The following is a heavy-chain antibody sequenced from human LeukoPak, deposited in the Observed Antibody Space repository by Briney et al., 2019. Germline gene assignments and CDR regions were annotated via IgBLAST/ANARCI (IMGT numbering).Heavy chain of an antibody. CDR1: GFTFSIYG. CDR3: ARAVGPYDF. V-gene: IGHV3-33*01. Sequence: GGSLRLSCAASGFTFSIYGIHWVRQAPGKGLEWVAVIWSDGSHKYYADSVKARFTISRDNSKDTLYLQMNSLRAEGTAVYYCARAVGPYDFWGQGTLVTVSS. D-gene: IGHD3-10*01. J-gene: IGHJ4*02. CDR2: IWSDGSHK.